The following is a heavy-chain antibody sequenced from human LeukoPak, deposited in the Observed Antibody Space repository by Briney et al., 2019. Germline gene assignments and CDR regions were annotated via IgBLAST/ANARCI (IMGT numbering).Heavy chain of an antibody. CDR3: ARDGVAGARHPFDY. J-gene: IGHJ4*02. V-gene: IGHV3-74*01. Sequence: GGSLRLSCAPSGFTFRSYWMHWVRQAPGKGLVWVSRINSDGSSTSYADSVKGRFTISRDNAKNTLYLQMNSLRVEDTAVYYCARDGVAGARHPFDYWGQGTLVTVSS. CDR1: GFTFRSYW. CDR2: INSDGSST. D-gene: IGHD6-19*01.